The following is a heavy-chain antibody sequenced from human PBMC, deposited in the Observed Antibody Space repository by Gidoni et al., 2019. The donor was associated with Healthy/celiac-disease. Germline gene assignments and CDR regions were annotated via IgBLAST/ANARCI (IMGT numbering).Heavy chain of an antibody. CDR2: ISAYNGNT. J-gene: IGHJ3*02. V-gene: IGHV1-18*04. Sequence: QVQLVQSXXEVKKPGASVKVSCKASGYTFTSYGISWVRQAPGQGLEWMGWISAYNGNTNYAQKLQGRVTMTTDTSTSTAYMELRSLRSDDTAVYYCARVGYCSSTSCYVDAFDIWGQGTMVTVSS. D-gene: IGHD2-2*01. CDR3: ARVGYCSSTSCYVDAFDI. CDR1: GYTFTSYG.